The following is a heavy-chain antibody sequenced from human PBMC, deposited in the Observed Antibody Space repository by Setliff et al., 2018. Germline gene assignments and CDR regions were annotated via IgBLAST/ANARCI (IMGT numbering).Heavy chain of an antibody. V-gene: IGHV1-69*05. D-gene: IGHD3-22*01. CDR1: GGTFSNYA. J-gene: IGHJ4*02. Sequence: SVKVSCKASGGTFSNYAVNWVRQAPGQGLEWMGGIIPFFRTANCAQNFQDRVTITTDKTTSTAFMELSSLRSEDTAVYFCARGQGHYYDSSGCLDYWGQGTLVTVSS. CDR3: ARGQGHYYDSSGCLDY. CDR2: IIPFFRTA.